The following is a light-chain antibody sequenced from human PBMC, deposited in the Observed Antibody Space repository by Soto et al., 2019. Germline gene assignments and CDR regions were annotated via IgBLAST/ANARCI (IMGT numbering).Light chain of an antibody. CDR3: QQYGSSVWT. CDR1: QSVSSN. V-gene: IGKV3-20*01. J-gene: IGKJ1*01. Sequence: EIVLTQSPGTLSLSPGERATLSCRASQSVSSNLAWYQHKPGQAPRLLTYGASTRATGIPARFSGSGSGTDFTLTISRLEPEDFAVYYCQQYGSSVWTFGQGTKVDIK. CDR2: GAS.